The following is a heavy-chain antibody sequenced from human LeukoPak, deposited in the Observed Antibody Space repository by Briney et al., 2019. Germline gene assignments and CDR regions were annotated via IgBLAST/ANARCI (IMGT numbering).Heavy chain of an antibody. V-gene: IGHV4-30-4*01. CDR3: ARGGVATKFDY. CDR1: GGSISSGDYY. Sequence: SETLSLTCTVSGGSISSGDYYWSWIRQPPGKGLEWIGYIYYSGSTYYNSSLKSRVTISVDTSKNQFSLKLSSVTAADTAVYYCARGGVATKFDYWGQGTLVTVSS. J-gene: IGHJ4*02. D-gene: IGHD5-12*01. CDR2: IYYSGST.